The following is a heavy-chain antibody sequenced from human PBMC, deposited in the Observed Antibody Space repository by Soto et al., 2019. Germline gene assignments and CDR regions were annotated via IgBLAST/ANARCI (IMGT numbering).Heavy chain of an antibody. CDR3: ATNGSSVVLDS. V-gene: IGHV1-69*13. D-gene: IGHD3-10*01. J-gene: IGHJ4*02. CDR1: GDTFNIYT. Sequence: SVKVSCKASGDTFNIYTFNCVRQAPVQGLEWMGGIFAMFGSPHNAEKFQHRLTITADDSTTTVYMELSDLRSEDTAVYYCATNGSSVVLDSWGQGTLVTVSS. CDR2: IFAMFGSP.